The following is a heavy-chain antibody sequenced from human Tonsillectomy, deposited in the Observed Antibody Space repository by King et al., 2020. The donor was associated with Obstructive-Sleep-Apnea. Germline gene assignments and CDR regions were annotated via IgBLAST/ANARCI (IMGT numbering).Heavy chain of an antibody. J-gene: IGHJ5*02. V-gene: IGHV4-38-2*02. D-gene: IGHD3-16*01. CDR2: IYHSGST. CDR1: DYSISSGYY. CDR3: ARASRRVLGDWFDP. Sequence: HVQLQESGPGLVKPSEPLSLTCTVSDYSISSGYYWGWIRQPPGKGLEWIGSIYHSGSTYYNPYLKSRVTISVETSKNQFSLKLSSVTAADSAVYYCARASRRVLGDWFDPWGQGTLVTVSS.